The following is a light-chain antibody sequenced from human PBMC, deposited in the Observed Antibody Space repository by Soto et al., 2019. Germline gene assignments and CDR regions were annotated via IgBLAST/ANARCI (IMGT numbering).Light chain of an antibody. J-gene: IGKJ4*01. Sequence: EIVLTQSPATLSLSPGERATLSCRASQSVDSYLAWYQQKPGQSPRLLIFDASNRATGIPARFSGSGSGTDFTLTISSLEPEDFAVYYCQQHSNRLTFGGGTKVDIK. CDR2: DAS. V-gene: IGKV3-11*01. CDR3: QQHSNRLT. CDR1: QSVDSY.